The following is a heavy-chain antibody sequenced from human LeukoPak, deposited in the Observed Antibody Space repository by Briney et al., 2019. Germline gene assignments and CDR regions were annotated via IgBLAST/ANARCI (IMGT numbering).Heavy chain of an antibody. J-gene: IGHJ6*04. V-gene: IGHV1-18*04. CDR3: ARDFIGANYYYAMDV. CDR2: ISAYNGNT. CDR1: GYTYTSYG. Sequence: GASVKVSCKASGYTYTSYGIRWVRQAPGQGLEWMGWISAYNGNTNYAQNLQGRVTMTTDTSTSTAYMELRSLRSDDTAVYYCARDFIGANYYYAMDVWGKGTTVTVSS. D-gene: IGHD4/OR15-4a*01.